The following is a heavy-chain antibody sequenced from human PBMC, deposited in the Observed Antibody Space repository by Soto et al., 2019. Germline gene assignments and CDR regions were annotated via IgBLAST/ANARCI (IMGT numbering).Heavy chain of an antibody. Sequence: GGSLRLSCAASGFTFSGYWMSWVRQAPGKGLEWVANIKQDGSEKYYVDSVKGRFTISRDNAKDSLYLQMNSLRAEDTAVYYCARDDKGDYYYGMDVWGQGTTVTVSS. CDR1: GFTFSGYW. D-gene: IGHD3-16*01. V-gene: IGHV3-7*03. CDR3: ARDDKGDYYYGMDV. J-gene: IGHJ6*02. CDR2: IKQDGSEK.